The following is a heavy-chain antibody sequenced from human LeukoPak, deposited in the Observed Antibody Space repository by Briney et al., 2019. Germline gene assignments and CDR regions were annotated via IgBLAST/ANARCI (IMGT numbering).Heavy chain of an antibody. CDR1: GDSVSSGSYY. CDR3: ARGQDDRSGTFDY. J-gene: IGHJ4*02. V-gene: IGHV4-61*01. CDR2: MSPSGTT. Sequence: SGTLSLTCTVSGDSVSSGSYYLSWIRQPPGKGLDWITYMSPSGTTKYNPSLKSRVTTSVDTSRTQFSLRLSSVTAADTAVYYCARGQDDRSGTFDYWGQGILVTVSS. D-gene: IGHD3-22*01.